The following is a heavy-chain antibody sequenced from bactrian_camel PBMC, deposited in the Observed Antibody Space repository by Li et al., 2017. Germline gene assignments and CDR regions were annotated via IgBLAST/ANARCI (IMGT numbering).Heavy chain of an antibody. V-gene: IGHV3S53*01. CDR1: GYTLPTN. Sequence: HVQLVESGGGSVQAGESLRLSCVASGYTLPTNMGWFRRLPGQEREGVAAIAGDGRTDYADSVKGRFTISRDGAKKTMRLQMESLKPEDTAMYYCAASRYAWVCALSPPWRVDDYQYWGEGTQVTV. CDR3: AASRYAWVCALSPPWRVDDYQY. CDR2: IAGDGRT. J-gene: IGHJ4*01. D-gene: IGHD1*01.